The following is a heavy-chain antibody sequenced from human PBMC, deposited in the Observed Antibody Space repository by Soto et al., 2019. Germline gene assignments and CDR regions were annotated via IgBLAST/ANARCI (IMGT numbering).Heavy chain of an antibody. V-gene: IGHV3-53*01. J-gene: IGHJ4*02. CDR3: ARIGPYCGGDCYPDFDF. CDR1: GFTVSSNY. D-gene: IGHD2-21*02. CDR2: IYSGGST. Sequence: GGSLRLSCAASGFTVSSNYMSWVRQAPGKGLEWVSVIYSGGSTYYADSVKGRFTISRDNSKNTMYLQMSNLRAEDTAVYFCARIGPYCGGDCYPDFDFWGLGTPVTVSS.